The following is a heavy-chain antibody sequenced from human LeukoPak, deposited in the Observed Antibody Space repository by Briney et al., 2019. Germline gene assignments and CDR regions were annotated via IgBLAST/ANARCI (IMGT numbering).Heavy chain of an antibody. CDR3: ARGSSSLDYFDY. CDR2: IYYSGST. V-gene: IGHV4-39*01. J-gene: IGHJ4*02. D-gene: IGHD6-13*01. Sequence: SEILSLTCTVSGGSISSSSYYWGWIRQPPGKGLEWIGSIYYSGSTYYNPSLKSRVTISVDTSKNQFSLKLSSVTAADTAVYYCARGSSSLDYFDYWGQGTLVTVSS. CDR1: GGSISSSSYY.